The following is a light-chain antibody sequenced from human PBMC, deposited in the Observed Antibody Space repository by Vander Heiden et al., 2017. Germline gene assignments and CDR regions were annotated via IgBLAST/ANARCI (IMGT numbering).Light chain of an antibody. CDR2: LGS. CDR1: QSLLHSNGYNY. V-gene: IGKV2-28*01. CDR3: MQALQTPVT. Sequence: DLVMPQSPLSLPVTPGETASISCRSSQSLLHSNGYNYLDWYLQKPGQSPQLLIYLGSNRASGVPDRFSGSGSGTDFTLKISRVEAEDVGVYYCMQALQTPVTFGQGTKLEIK. J-gene: IGKJ2*01.